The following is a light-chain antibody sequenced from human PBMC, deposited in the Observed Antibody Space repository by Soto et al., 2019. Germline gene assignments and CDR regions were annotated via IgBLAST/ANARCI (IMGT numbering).Light chain of an antibody. CDR1: SSDVGAYNY. Sequence: QSVLTQPRSVSGSPGQSVTISCTGSSSDVGAYNYVSWYQHNTGKAPKLLIYDVNKRPSGVPDRFSGSKFGNTASLTISGLQADDEATFYCCSYAGSYDYVFGTGTKVTV. CDR2: DVN. V-gene: IGLV2-11*01. CDR3: CSYAGSYDYV. J-gene: IGLJ1*01.